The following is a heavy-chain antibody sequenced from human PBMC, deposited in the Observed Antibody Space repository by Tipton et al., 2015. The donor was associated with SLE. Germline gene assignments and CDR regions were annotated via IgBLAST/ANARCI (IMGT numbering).Heavy chain of an antibody. D-gene: IGHD3-22*01. Sequence: LRLSCAVYGGSFSGYYWSWIRQPPGKGLEWIGEINHSGSTNYNPSLKSRVTISVDTSKNQFSLKLSSVTAADTAVYYCARVHYYDSSGYQRDYYYGMDVWGQGTTVTVSS. J-gene: IGHJ6*02. CDR2: INHSGST. CDR1: GGSFSGYY. CDR3: ARVHYYDSSGYQRDYYYGMDV. V-gene: IGHV4-34*01.